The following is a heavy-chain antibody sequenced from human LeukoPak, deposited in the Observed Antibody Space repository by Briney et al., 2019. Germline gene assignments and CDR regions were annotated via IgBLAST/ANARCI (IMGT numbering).Heavy chain of an antibody. D-gene: IGHD5-18*01. CDR2: ISGSGGST. CDR1: GFTFSSYA. CDR3: AKDRNSGYSYGGFFDY. Sequence: GGSLRLSCAASGFTFSSYAMSWVRQAPGKGLEWVSAISGSGGSTYYADSVKGRFTISRDNSKNTLYLQMNSLRAEDTAVYYCAKDRNSGYSYGGFFDYWGQGTLVTVSS. J-gene: IGHJ4*02. V-gene: IGHV3-23*01.